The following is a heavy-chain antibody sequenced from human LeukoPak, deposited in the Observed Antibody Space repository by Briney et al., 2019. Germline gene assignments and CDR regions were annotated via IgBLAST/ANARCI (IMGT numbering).Heavy chain of an antibody. D-gene: IGHD1-1*01. CDR1: GYSISSGYY. CDR2: IYHSGST. J-gene: IGHJ6*03. Sequence: SETLSLTCAVSGYSISSGYYWGWIRQPPGKGLEWIGSIYHSGSTYYNPSLKSRVTISVDTSKNQFSLKLSSVTAADTAVYYCARDWNAVSYYYYYMDVWGKGTTVTVSS. CDR3: ARDWNAVSYYYYYMDV. V-gene: IGHV4-38-2*01.